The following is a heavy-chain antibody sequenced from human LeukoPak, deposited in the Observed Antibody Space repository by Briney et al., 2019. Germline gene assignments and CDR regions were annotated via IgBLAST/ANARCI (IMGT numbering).Heavy chain of an antibody. J-gene: IGHJ3*02. Sequence: PGGSLRLSCAPSGFTFSSYGMHCVRHAPPKELEWVAAIWYDGSNKYYADSVKGRFTTSRDNTKNTPYLQKNTLRAEDTAVYYCARETYYYDSSGYFDAFDIWGQGTMVTVSS. CDR2: IWYDGSNK. D-gene: IGHD3-22*01. CDR1: GFTFSSYG. CDR3: ARETYYYDSSGYFDAFDI. V-gene: IGHV3-33*01.